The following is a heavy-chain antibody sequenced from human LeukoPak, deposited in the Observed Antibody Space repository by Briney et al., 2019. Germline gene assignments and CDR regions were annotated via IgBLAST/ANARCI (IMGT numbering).Heavy chain of an antibody. V-gene: IGHV3-48*01. J-gene: IGHJ3*02. CDR1: GFTFSSYW. D-gene: IGHD1-14*01. Sequence: PGGSLRLSCAASGFTFSSYWMSWVRQAPGKGLEWVSYISSSSTIYYADSVKGRFTISRDNAKNSLYLQMNSLRAEDTAVYYCARSRTDAFDIWGQGTMVTVSS. CDR3: ARSRTDAFDI. CDR2: ISSSSTI.